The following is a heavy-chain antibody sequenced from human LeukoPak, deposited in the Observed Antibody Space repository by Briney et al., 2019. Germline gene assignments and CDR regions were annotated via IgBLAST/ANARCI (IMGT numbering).Heavy chain of an antibody. V-gene: IGHV3-74*01. D-gene: IGHD2/OR15-2a*01. CDR3: ARDLYGIDY. Sequence: GGSLRLSCAASGFTFSSYWMHWVRQVPGKGLVWVAQINNDGTGTKYADSVKGRFTISRDNAKNTLYVQMDSLRAEDTAVYYCARDLYGIDYWGQGTLVTVSS. CDR1: GFTFSSYW. CDR2: INNDGTGT. J-gene: IGHJ4*02.